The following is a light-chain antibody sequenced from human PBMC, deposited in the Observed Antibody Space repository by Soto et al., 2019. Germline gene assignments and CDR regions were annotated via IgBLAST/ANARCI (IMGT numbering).Light chain of an antibody. CDR3: CSYTASDIWV. V-gene: IGLV2-14*03. CDR2: AVS. J-gene: IGLJ3*02. Sequence: QSALTQPASVSGSPGQSITISCTGTSSDVGGYNFVSWYQQLPGKAPKLMISAVSQRPSGVPDRFSGSKSGNTASLTISGLQADDEADYFCCSYTASDIWVFGGGTKVTVL. CDR1: SSDVGGYNF.